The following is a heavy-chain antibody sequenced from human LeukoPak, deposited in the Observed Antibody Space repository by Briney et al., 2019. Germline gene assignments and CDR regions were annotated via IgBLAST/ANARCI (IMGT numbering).Heavy chain of an antibody. D-gene: IGHD6-13*01. V-gene: IGHV3-33*01. CDR3: ARGSEAAVGAFDY. CDR2: VWYDGNNK. CDR1: GFTFRSYG. Sequence: PGRSLRLSCAASGFTFRSYGMHWVRQAPGKGLEWVAIVWYDGNNKYYADSVKGRFTVSRDNSKDTVSLQLNSLRAEDTAVYYCARGSEAAVGAFDYWGQGALVTVPS. J-gene: IGHJ4*02.